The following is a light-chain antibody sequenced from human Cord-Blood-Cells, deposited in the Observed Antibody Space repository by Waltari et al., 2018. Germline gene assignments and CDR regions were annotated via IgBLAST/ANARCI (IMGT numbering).Light chain of an antibody. CDR3: QQGFT. CDR1: QSISSW. CDR2: KAS. Sequence: DIQMTQSPSTLSASVGDRVTITCRASQSISSWLAWYQQKPGKAPKLLIYKASSLESGVPSRFSGSGSGTDFTLTISSLQPDDFATYYCQQGFTFGPGTKVDIK. J-gene: IGKJ3*01. V-gene: IGKV1-5*03.